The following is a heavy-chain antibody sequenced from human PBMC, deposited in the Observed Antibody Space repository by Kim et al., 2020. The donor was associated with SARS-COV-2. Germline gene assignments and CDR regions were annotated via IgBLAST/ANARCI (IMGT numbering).Heavy chain of an antibody. Sequence: SETLSLTCTVSGGSISSYYWSWIRQPPGKGLEWIGYIYYSGSTNYNPSLKSRVTISVDTSKNQFSLKLSSVTAADTAVYYCARRDYGDYLSWYFDLWGRGTLVTVSS. CDR1: GGSISSYY. CDR2: IYYSGST. J-gene: IGHJ2*01. CDR3: ARRDYGDYLSWYFDL. D-gene: IGHD4-17*01. V-gene: IGHV4-59*08.